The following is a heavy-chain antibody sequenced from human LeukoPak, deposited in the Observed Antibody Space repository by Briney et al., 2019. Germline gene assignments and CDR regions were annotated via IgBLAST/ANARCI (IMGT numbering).Heavy chain of an antibody. CDR1: GFTFDDYA. CDR2: ISGDGGST. D-gene: IGHD5-18*01. V-gene: IGHV3-43*02. Sequence: GGSLRLSCAASGFTFDDYAMHWVRQAPGKGLEWVSLISGDGGSTYYADSVKGRFTISRDNSKNSLYLQMNSLRTEDTALYYCAKSEGWIQLRFGIDYWGQGTLVTVSS. J-gene: IGHJ4*02. CDR3: AKSEGWIQLRFGIDY.